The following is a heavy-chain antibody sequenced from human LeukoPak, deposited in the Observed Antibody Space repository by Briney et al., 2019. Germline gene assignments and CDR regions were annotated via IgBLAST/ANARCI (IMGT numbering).Heavy chain of an antibody. J-gene: IGHJ6*03. V-gene: IGHV1-2*02. D-gene: IGHD3-3*01. Sequence: GASVKVSCKASGYTFTGSYMHWVRQAPGQGLEWMGWINPNSGGTNYAQKFQGRVTMTRDTSISTAYMELSRLRSDDTAVYYCAALGPPIINPLLRFLEWSKSRDYMDVWGKGTTVTVSS. CDR3: AALGPPIINPLLRFLEWSKSRDYMDV. CDR2: INPNSGGT. CDR1: GYTFTGSY.